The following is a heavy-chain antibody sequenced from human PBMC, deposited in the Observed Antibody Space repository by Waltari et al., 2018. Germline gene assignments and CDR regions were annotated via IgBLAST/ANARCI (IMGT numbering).Heavy chain of an antibody. Sequence: QVQLHESGPGLVQPPETLSLTCAVSGDSVGSNYWSWIRQSAGKGMEWIGRIYVGGTTNYNPALSGRVSMSVDMSKNQIFLKIMSVTDADTGVYYCARETRHGDWFDPWGQGTLVTVSS. CDR3: ARETRHGDWFDP. J-gene: IGHJ5*02. CDR2: IYVGGTT. D-gene: IGHD3-16*01. V-gene: IGHV4-4*07. CDR1: GDSVGSNY.